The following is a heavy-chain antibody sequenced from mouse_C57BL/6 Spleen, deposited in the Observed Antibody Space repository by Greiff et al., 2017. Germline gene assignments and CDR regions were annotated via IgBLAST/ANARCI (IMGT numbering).Heavy chain of an antibody. J-gene: IGHJ4*01. CDR2: ISDGGSYT. CDR3: ARYYGKEAMDY. CDR1: GFTFSSYA. D-gene: IGHD2-1*01. V-gene: IGHV5-4*01. Sequence: EVQVVESGGGLVKPGGSLKLSCAASGFTFSSYAMSWVRQTPEKRLEWVATISDGGSYTYYPDNVKGRFTISRDNAKNNLYLQMSHLKSEDTAMYYCARYYGKEAMDYWGQGTSVTVSS.